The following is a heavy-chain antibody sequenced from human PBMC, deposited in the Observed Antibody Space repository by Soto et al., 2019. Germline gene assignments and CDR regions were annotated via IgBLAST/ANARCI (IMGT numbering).Heavy chain of an antibody. CDR1: GGTFSSYA. V-gene: IGHV1-69*12. CDR3: ARVYSSSPMVYAIPHYYYYGMDV. Sequence: QVQLVQSGAEVKKPGSSVKVSCKASGGTFSSYAISWVRQAPGQGLEWMGGIIPIFGTANYAQKFQGRVTITADESTSTAYMELSSLRSEDTAVYYCARVYSSSPMVYAIPHYYYYGMDVWGQGTTVTVSS. CDR2: IIPIFGTA. D-gene: IGHD2-8*01. J-gene: IGHJ6*02.